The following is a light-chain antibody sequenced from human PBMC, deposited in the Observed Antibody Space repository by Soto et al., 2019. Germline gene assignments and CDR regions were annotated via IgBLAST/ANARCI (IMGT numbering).Light chain of an antibody. J-gene: IGKJ5*01. Sequence: EIVLTQSPGTLSLSPGERASLPCRASQTVIRNYLAWHQQKPGQAPRLLIYAASSRATGSPDRFSGGGSGTDFTLTISRLEPEDFAVYYCQQYGYSPITFGQGTRLEIK. CDR1: QTVIRNY. CDR3: QQYGYSPIT. V-gene: IGKV3-20*01. CDR2: AAS.